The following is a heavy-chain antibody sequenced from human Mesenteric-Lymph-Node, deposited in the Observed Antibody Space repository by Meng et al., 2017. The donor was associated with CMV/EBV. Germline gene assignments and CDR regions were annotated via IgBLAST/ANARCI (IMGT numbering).Heavy chain of an antibody. V-gene: IGHV3-23*01. J-gene: IGHJ4*02. CDR1: GITFSSYA. CDR2: ISVSGATT. CDR3: AKGYGLFNY. Sequence: EVQLLESGGGLVQLGGSLRLSCAASGITFSSYAMSWVRQAPGKGLEWVSAISVSGATTYYKDSVKGRFTISRDNSDNMLYLQMNSLRAEDTAVYYCAKGYGLFNYWGRGTLVTVSS. D-gene: IGHD3-3*01.